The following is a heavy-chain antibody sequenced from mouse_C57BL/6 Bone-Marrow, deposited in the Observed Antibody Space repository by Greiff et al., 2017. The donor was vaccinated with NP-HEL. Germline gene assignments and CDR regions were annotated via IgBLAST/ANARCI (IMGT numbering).Heavy chain of an antibody. CDR2: INPNNGGT. Sequence: VQLKQSGPELVKPGASVKISCKASGYTFTDYYMNWVKQSHGKSLEWIGDINPNNGGTSYNQKFKGKATLTVDKSSSTAYMELRSLTSEDSAVYYCAKRGKYYEFDYWGQGTTLTVSS. J-gene: IGHJ2*01. CDR1: GYTFTDYY. D-gene: IGHD2-4*01. V-gene: IGHV1-26*01. CDR3: AKRGKYYEFDY.